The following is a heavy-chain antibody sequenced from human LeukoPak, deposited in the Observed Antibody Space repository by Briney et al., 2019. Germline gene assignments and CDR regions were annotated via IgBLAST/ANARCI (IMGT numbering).Heavy chain of an antibody. J-gene: IGHJ4*02. CDR3: ASGLTGVEYFDY. CDR2: IYYSGST. CDR1: GGSISSGSYY. D-gene: IGHD3-3*01. V-gene: IGHV4-39*07. Sequence: KPSETLSLTCTVSGGSISSGSYYWGWIRQPPGKGLEWIGSIYYSGSTYYNPSLKSRVTISVDTSKNQFSLKLSSVTAADTAVYYCASGLTGVEYFDYWGQGTLVTVSS.